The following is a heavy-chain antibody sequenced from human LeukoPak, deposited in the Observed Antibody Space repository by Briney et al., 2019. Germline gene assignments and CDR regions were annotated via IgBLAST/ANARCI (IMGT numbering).Heavy chain of an antibody. CDR1: GFTFSSYS. V-gene: IGHV3-21*01. CDR2: ISSSSSYI. D-gene: IGHD3-22*01. CDR3: ARGYYDSSGYPGY. J-gene: IGHJ4*02. Sequence: GGCLRLSCAASGFTFSSYSMNWVRQAPGKGREWVSAISSSSSYIYYADSVKVRFTISRDNAKNSLYLQMNSLRAEDTAVYYCARGYYDSSGYPGYWGRGTLVTVSS.